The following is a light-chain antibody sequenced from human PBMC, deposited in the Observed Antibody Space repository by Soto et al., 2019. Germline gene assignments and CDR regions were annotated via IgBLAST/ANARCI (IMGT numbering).Light chain of an antibody. J-gene: IGLJ2*01. CDR2: GNS. V-gene: IGLV1-40*01. Sequence: QSVLTQPPSVSGAPGQRVTISCTGSSSNIGAGYDVQWYQQLPGAAPKLLIFGNSNRPSGVPDRFSGSRSGTSASLAITGLQDEDEADYFCQSYDISLSVSVIFGGGTQLTVL. CDR3: QSYDISLSVSVI. CDR1: SSNIGAGYD.